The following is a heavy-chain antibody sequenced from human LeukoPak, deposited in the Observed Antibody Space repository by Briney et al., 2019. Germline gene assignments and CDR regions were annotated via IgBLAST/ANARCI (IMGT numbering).Heavy chain of an antibody. V-gene: IGHV4-59*01. CDR3: ARGRVGSSFGY. CDR2: IYYSGST. CDR1: GGSISSYY. J-gene: IGHJ4*02. D-gene: IGHD6-13*01. Sequence: SETLSLTCTVSGGSISSYYWSWIRQPPGKGLEGIGYIYYSGSTNYNPSLKSRVTISVDTSKNQFSLKLSSVTAADTAVYYCARGRVGSSFGYWGQGTLVTVSS.